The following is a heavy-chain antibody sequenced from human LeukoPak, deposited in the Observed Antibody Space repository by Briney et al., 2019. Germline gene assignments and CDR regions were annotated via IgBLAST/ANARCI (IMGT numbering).Heavy chain of an antibody. CDR3: ARARTSGIQIWYPFHY. Sequence: GGSLRLPCTASGFSFTNHAKHWVRQAPGKGLEWVAVVSYNGRSVYYADSVEGRFTISRDNSKNTVYLQMDSLRPEDTGVYYCARARTSGIQIWYPFHYWGPGTLVTVSS. D-gene: IGHD3-10*01. CDR1: GFSFTNHA. CDR2: VSYNGRSV. J-gene: IGHJ4*01. V-gene: IGHV3-30*03.